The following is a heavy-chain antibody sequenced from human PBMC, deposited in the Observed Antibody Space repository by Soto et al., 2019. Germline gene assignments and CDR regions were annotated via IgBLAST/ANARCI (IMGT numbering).Heavy chain of an antibody. J-gene: IGHJ4*02. CDR3: AKGSLEYSAAVDN. D-gene: IGHD5-12*01. CDR1: GFSFSSYA. V-gene: IGHV3-23*01. Sequence: EVQLLESGGGLVQPGGSLRLSCAASGFSFSSYAMVWVRQAPGKGLEWVSVISARGGSSYFADSVKGRFTISSDNSTNVLALELYSLRAEDTARYFCAKGSLEYSAAVDNWGQGALVLVSS. CDR2: ISARGGSS.